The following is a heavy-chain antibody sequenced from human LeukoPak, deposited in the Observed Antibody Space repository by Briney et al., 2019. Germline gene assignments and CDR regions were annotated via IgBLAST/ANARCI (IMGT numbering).Heavy chain of an antibody. V-gene: IGHV4-34*01. CDR3: ARHRRGYSYGYNWFDP. CDR2: INHSGST. J-gene: IGHJ5*02. D-gene: IGHD5-18*01. Sequence: PSETLSLTCAVYGGSFSGYYWSWIRQPPGKGLEWIGEINHSGSTNHNPSLKSRVTISVDTSKNQFSLKLSSVTAADTAVYYCARHRRGYSYGYNWFDPWGQGTLVTVSS. CDR1: GGSFSGYY.